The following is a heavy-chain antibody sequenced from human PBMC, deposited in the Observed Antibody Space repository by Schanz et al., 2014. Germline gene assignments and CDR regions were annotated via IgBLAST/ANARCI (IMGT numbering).Heavy chain of an antibody. Sequence: EVQLVESGGGLVQPGGSLRLSCAASGFTFSSNWMNWVRQAPGKGLEWVAIIRPDGSDQHYVDSVKGRFTISRDNAKNSVYLQMNSLRVEDTAVYYCARYGFRKFGVVYGLAVWGQGTTVTVS. D-gene: IGHD3-3*01. CDR3: ARYGFRKFGVVYGLAV. J-gene: IGHJ6*02. CDR1: GFTFSSNW. V-gene: IGHV3-7*03. CDR2: IRPDGSDQ.